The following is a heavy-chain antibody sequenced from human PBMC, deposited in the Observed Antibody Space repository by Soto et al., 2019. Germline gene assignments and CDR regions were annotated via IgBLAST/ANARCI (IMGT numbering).Heavy chain of an antibody. CDR3: AAELGFGKLSVV. Sequence: QVQVVQSGVEVRRPGSSVKVSCKASGDTFKNCVISWVRQAPGQGLEWMGGIIPLFGTTGFAQRFQGRLTITTDEYTTTAYMELSRLRSEDTATYYCAAELGFGKLSVVWGQGTTVIVSS. CDR2: IIPLFGTT. J-gene: IGHJ6*02. D-gene: IGHD3-10*01. CDR1: GDTFKNCV. V-gene: IGHV1-69*01.